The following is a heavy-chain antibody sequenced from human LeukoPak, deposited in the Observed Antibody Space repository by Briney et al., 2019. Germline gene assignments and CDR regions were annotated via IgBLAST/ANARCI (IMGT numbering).Heavy chain of an antibody. D-gene: IGHD3-10*01. CDR2: ISAYNGNT. CDR1: GYTFTSYG. Sequence: ASVKVSCKASGYTFTSYGISWVRQAPGQGLEWMGWISAYNGNTNYAQKLQGRVTMTTDTSTSTAYMELRSLRSDDTAVYYCANYSPYYYGSGRNPNWFDPWGQGTLVTVSS. V-gene: IGHV1-18*01. J-gene: IGHJ5*02. CDR3: ANYSPYYYGSGRNPNWFDP.